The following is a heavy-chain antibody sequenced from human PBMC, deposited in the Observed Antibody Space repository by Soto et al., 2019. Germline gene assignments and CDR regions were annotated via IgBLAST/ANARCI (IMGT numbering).Heavy chain of an antibody. CDR1: GYTFTSYG. CDR3: ARVRSPTGTAGLDY. V-gene: IGHV1-18*04. J-gene: IGHJ4*02. CDR2: ISAYNGNT. D-gene: IGHD1-7*01. Sequence: RASVKVSCKASGYTFTSYGISWVRQAPGQGLEWMGWISAYNGNTNYAQKLQGRVTMTTDTSTSTAYMELRSLRSDDTAVYYCARVRSPTGTAGLDYWGQGTLVTVSS.